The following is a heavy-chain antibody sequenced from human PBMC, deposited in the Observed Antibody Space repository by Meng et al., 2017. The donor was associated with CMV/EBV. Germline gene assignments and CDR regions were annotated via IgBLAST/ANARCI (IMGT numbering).Heavy chain of an antibody. CDR1: GFTVSSND. CDR3: ASGYCSSTSCYTGIEQH. D-gene: IGHD2-2*02. Sequence: GFTVSSNDMSWGRQAPGKGLEWVSVIYSGGSTYYADSVKGRFTISRDNSKNTLYLQMNSLRAEDTAVYYCASGYCSSTSCYTGIEQHWGQGTLVTVSS. V-gene: IGHV3-53*01. J-gene: IGHJ1*01. CDR2: IYSGGST.